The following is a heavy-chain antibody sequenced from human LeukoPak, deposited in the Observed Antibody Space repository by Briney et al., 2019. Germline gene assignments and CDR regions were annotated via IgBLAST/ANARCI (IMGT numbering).Heavy chain of an antibody. Sequence: SETLSLTCAVYGGSFSGYYWSWIRQPPGKGLEWIGEINHSGSTEENPSLKSRVTMSIDTSKNHFSLKLNSVTAADTAVYYCARRAGSPQYFYYYYMDVWGKGTTVIISS. CDR3: ARRAGSPQYFYYYYMDV. D-gene: IGHD6-19*01. J-gene: IGHJ6*03. V-gene: IGHV4-34*01. CDR2: INHSGST. CDR1: GGSFSGYY.